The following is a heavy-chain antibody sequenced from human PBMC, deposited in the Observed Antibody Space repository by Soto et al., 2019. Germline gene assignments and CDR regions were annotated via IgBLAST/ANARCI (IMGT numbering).Heavy chain of an antibody. Sequence: PSETLSLTCTVYGGSISSYYWSWIRQPPGKGLEWIGYIYYSGSTNYNPSLKSRVTISVDTSKNQFSLKLSSVTAADTAVYYCATVPDYWGQGTLVTVSS. D-gene: IGHD6-6*01. J-gene: IGHJ4*02. CDR2: IYYSGST. CDR3: ATVPDY. CDR1: GGSISSYY. V-gene: IGHV4-59*01.